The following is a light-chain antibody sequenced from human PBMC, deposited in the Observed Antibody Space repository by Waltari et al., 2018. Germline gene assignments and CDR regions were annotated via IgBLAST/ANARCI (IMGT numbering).Light chain of an antibody. CDR3: QSYDGSLSGSRV. CDR2: GNT. J-gene: IGLJ3*02. Sequence: QSVLTQPPSVSGAPGQRVTISCTGSSSNIGAGFDVHWYQQLPRTAPKLLIYGNTNRPSGAPDRFSGSKSGTSASLAITGLQAEDEADYCYQSYDGSLSGSRVFGGGTKVTVL. V-gene: IGLV1-40*01. CDR1: SSNIGAGFD.